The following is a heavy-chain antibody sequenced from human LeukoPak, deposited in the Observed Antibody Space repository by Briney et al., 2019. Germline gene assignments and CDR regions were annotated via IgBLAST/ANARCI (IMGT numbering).Heavy chain of an antibody. J-gene: IGHJ4*02. Sequence: GRSLRLSCAASGFTFSSYGMHWVRQAPGKGLEWVAVISYDGSNKYYADSVKGRFTISRDNSKNTLYLQMNSLRAEDTAVYYCARGGLERRETFDYWGQGTLVTVSS. CDR2: ISYDGSNK. V-gene: IGHV3-30*03. CDR1: GFTFSSYG. CDR3: ARGGLERRETFDY. D-gene: IGHD1-1*01.